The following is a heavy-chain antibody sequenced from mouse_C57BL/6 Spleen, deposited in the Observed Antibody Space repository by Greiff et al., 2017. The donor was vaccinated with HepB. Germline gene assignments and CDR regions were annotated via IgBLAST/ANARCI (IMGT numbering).Heavy chain of an antibody. Sequence: EVQRVESGGGLVQPGGSLKLSCAASGFTFSDYYMYWVRQTPEKRLEWVAYISNGGGSTYYPDTVKGRFTISRDNAKNTLYLQMSCLKSEDTAMYYCARLDWDVAYWGQGTLVTVSA. V-gene: IGHV5-12*01. CDR2: ISNGGGST. D-gene: IGHD4-1*01. CDR3: ARLDWDVAY. CDR1: GFTFSDYY. J-gene: IGHJ3*01.